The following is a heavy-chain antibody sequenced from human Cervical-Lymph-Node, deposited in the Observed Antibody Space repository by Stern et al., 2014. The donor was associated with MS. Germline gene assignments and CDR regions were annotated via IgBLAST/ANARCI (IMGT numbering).Heavy chain of an antibody. CDR1: GYTFTSYY. J-gene: IGHJ6*02. CDR3: AREVAGHRLGMMDV. CDR2: INPSGGST. Sequence: DQLVESGAEVKKPGASVKVSCKASGYTFTSYYMHWVRQAPGQGLEWLGIINPSGGSTSHAQKFQGRVTMTRDTSTSTVYMELSSLRSEDTSVYYCAREVAGHRLGMMDVWGQGTTVTVSS. V-gene: IGHV1-46*01. D-gene: IGHD6-19*01.